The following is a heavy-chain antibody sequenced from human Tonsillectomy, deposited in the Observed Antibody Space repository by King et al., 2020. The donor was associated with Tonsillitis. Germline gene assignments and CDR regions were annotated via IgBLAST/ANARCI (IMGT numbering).Heavy chain of an antibody. J-gene: IGHJ4*02. CDR3: ARPSSTRLNGPGQFSKAGGGDY. CDR2: IDPSDSYT. D-gene: IGHD2-2*01. Sequence: QLVQSGAEVKKPGESLRISCKGSGYSFTSYWISWVRQMPGKGLEWMGRIDPSDSYTNYSPSFQGHVTISADKSISTAYLQWSSLKASDTAMYYCARPSSTRLNGPGQFSKAGGGDYWGQGTLVTVSS. V-gene: IGHV5-10-1*03. CDR1: GYSFTSYW.